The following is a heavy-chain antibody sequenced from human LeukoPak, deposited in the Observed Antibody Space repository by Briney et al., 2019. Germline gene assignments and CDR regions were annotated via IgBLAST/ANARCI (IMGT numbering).Heavy chain of an antibody. J-gene: IGHJ6*03. V-gene: IGHV4-34*01. CDR3: ARVFHYDFWSGYLGYYYYYMDV. CDR2: INHSGNT. CDR1: GGSFSGYY. D-gene: IGHD3-3*01. Sequence: PSETLSLTCAVYGGSFSGYYWSWIRQPPGKGLEWIGEINHSGNTNYNPSLKSRVTISVDTSKNQFSLKLSSVTAADTAVYYCARVFHYDFWSGYLGYYYYYMDVWGKGTTVTVSS.